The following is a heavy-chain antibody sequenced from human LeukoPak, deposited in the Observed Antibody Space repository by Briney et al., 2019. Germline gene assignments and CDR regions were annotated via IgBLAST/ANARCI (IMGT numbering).Heavy chain of an antibody. CDR2: INWNGGST. V-gene: IGHV3-20*04. J-gene: IGHJ6*03. Sequence: GGSLRLSCAASGFTFDDYGMSWVRQAPGKGLEWVSCINWNGGSTGYADSVKGRFTISRDNAKNSLYLQMNSLRAEDTALYYCARDREGYQLPQMHHYYYMDVWGKGTTVTISS. CDR1: GFTFDDYG. CDR3: ARDREGYQLPQMHHYYYMDV. D-gene: IGHD2-2*01.